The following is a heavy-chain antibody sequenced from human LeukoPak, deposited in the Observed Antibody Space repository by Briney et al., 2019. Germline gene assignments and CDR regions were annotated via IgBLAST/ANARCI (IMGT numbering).Heavy chain of an antibody. Sequence: RASVKVSCKASGYTFTGYYMHWVRQAPGQGLEWMGWINPNSGGTNYAQKFQGRVTMTRDTSISTAYMELSRLRSDDTAVYYCARVEYSSSSPLTYWGQGTLVTVSS. V-gene: IGHV1-2*02. CDR1: GYTFTGYY. CDR3: ARVEYSSSSPLTY. CDR2: INPNSGGT. D-gene: IGHD6-6*01. J-gene: IGHJ4*02.